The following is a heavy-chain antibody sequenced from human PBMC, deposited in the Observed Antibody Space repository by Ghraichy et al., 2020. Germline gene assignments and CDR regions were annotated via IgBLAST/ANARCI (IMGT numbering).Heavy chain of an antibody. CDR1: GGSFSGYY. D-gene: IGHD5-12*01. CDR2: INHSGST. J-gene: IGHJ4*02. V-gene: IGHV4-34*01. CDR3: ARTYSGYDPPIDY. Sequence: SETLSLTCAVYGGSFSGYYWSWIRQPPGKGLEWIGEINHSGSTNYNPSLKSRVTISVDTSKNQFSLKLSSVTAADTAVYYCARTYSGYDPPIDYWGQGTLVTVSS.